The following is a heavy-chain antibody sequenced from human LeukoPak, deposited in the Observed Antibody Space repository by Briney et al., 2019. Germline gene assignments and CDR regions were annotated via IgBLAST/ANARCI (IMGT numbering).Heavy chain of an antibody. CDR2: ISPNSGGT. CDR3: ALYSSGWNFDY. J-gene: IGHJ4*02. D-gene: IGHD6-19*01. CDR1: GYTLTDYY. V-gene: IGHV1-2*02. Sequence: GASVKVSCKASGYTLTDYYMHWVRQAPGQGLEWMGWISPNSGGTNYAQNFQGSVTMTRDTSVSTAYMELSSLRSDDTAVYYCALYSSGWNFDYWGQGTLVTVSS.